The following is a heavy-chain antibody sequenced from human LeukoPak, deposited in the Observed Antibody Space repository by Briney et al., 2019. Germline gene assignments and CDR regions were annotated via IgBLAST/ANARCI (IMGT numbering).Heavy chain of an antibody. J-gene: IGHJ4*02. CDR3: ARHYSSGWYAEVYYFDY. D-gene: IGHD6-19*01. CDR1: GYSFTNYW. V-gene: IGHV5-51*01. CDR2: IYPGDSVT. Sequence: GESLKISCKGSGYSFTNYWIGWVRQMPGKGLEWMGIIYPGDSVTRYSPSFQGQVTISADMSISTAYLQWSSLKASDTAMYYCARHYSSGWYAEVYYFDYWGQGTLVTVSS.